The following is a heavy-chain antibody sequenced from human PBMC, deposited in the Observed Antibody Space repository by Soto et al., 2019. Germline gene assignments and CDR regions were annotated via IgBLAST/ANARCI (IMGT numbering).Heavy chain of an antibody. CDR2: IYNSGST. CDR3: ARRPSGDKVDY. J-gene: IGHJ4*02. Sequence: QVQLQESGPGVVEPSQTLSLTCTVSGGSINNNGYFWSWIRQPPGSGLEWIGHIYNSGSTYSHPSLKSRLTISVDTSKNQFSLKMSAVTAADTAVYYCARRPSGDKVDYWGQGTLVTVSS. CDR1: GGSINNNGYF. D-gene: IGHD1-26*01. V-gene: IGHV4-30-4*01.